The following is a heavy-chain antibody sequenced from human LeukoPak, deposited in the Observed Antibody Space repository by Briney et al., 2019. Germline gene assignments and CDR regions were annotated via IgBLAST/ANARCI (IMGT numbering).Heavy chain of an antibody. CDR1: GFTFSSYG. CDR2: ISYDGSNK. CDR3: ARAPCFYYGMDV. Sequence: GRSLRLSCAASGFTFSSYGMHWVRQAPGKGLEWVAVISYDGSNKYYADSVKGRFTISRDNAKNSLYLQMNSLRAEDTAVYFCARAPCFYYGMDVWGQGTAVTVSS. V-gene: IGHV3-33*05. J-gene: IGHJ6*02.